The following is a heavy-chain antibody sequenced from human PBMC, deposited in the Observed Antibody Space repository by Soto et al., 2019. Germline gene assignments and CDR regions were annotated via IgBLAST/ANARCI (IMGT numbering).Heavy chain of an antibody. Sequence: QVQLVESGGGLVKPGGSLRLSCAASGFTFSDYYMNWIRQSPGKGLEWLSYISGGGTAIYYADVVKGRFTVSRDNAKNSLFLQMNSLRAEDTAVYFCARAPSGSGGSTSLYDYWGQGTLVTVSS. CDR3: ARAPSGSGGSTSLYDY. V-gene: IGHV3-11*01. D-gene: IGHD2-2*01. CDR1: GFTFSDYY. J-gene: IGHJ4*02. CDR2: ISGGGTAI.